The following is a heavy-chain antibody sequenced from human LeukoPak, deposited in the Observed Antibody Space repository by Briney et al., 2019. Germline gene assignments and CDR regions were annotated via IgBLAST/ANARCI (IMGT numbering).Heavy chain of an antibody. J-gene: IGHJ4*02. Sequence: GASVKVSCKASGYTFTGYYMHWVRQAPGQGLEWMGWINPNSGGTHYAQYFQGRVTMTRDTSISTAYMELRRLRSDDTAVYYCARDLGRPFNSMIRGVVYTFDYWGQGALVAVSS. CDR1: GYTFTGYY. CDR2: INPNSGGT. CDR3: ARDLGRPFNSMIRGVVYTFDY. D-gene: IGHD3-10*01. V-gene: IGHV1-2*02.